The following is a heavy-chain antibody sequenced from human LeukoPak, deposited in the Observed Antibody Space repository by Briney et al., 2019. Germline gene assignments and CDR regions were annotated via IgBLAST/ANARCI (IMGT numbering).Heavy chain of an antibody. V-gene: IGHV1-8*03. CDR3: AIVKSGSYSKAAFDI. CDR1: GYTFTSYD. J-gene: IGHJ3*02. CDR2: MNPNSGNT. Sequence: ASVKVSXKASGYTFTSYDINWVRQATGQGLEWMGWMNPNSGNTGYAQKFQGRVTITRNTSISTAYMELSSLRSEDTAVYYCAIVKSGSYSKAAFDIWGQGTMVTVSS. D-gene: IGHD1-26*01.